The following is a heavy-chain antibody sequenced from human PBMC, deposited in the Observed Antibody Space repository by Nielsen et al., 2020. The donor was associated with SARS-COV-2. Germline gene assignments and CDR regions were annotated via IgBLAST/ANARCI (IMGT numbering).Heavy chain of an antibody. D-gene: IGHD3-9*01. V-gene: IGHV4-34*01. Sequence: WIRQPSGKGLEWIGEINHSGSTNYNPSLKSRVTISVDTSKNQFSLKLSSVTAADTAVYYCARVSRNYDILTGYERRDPFDYWGQGTLVTVSS. CDR3: ARVSRNYDILTGYERRDPFDY. J-gene: IGHJ4*02. CDR2: INHSGST.